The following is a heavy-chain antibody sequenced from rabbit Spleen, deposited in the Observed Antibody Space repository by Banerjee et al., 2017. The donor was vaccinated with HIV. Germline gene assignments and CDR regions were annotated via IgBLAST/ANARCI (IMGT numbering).Heavy chain of an antibody. Sequence: QSLEESGGDLVKPGASLTLTCTASGFSFSSSYYICWVRQAPGKGLEWIACIYPTSGSAYYASWAKGRFTISKTSSTTVTLQMTSLTAADTATYFCARDTGSSFSSYGMDLWGQGTLVTV. CDR2: IYPTSGSA. D-gene: IGHD8-1*01. CDR3: ARDTGSSFSSYGMDL. V-gene: IGHV1S40*01. J-gene: IGHJ6*01. CDR1: GFSFSSSYY.